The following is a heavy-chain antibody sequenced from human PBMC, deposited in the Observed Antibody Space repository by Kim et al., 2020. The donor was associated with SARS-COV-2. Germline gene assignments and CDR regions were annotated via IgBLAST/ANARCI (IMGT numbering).Heavy chain of an antibody. CDR2: ISWNSGSI. V-gene: IGHV3-9*01. CDR3: AKETYDSSGYYYGWFDP. CDR1: GFTFDDYA. Sequence: GGSLRLSCAASGFTFDDYAMHWVRQAPGKGLEWVSGISWNSGSIGYADSVKGRFTISRDNAKNSLYLQMNSLRAEDTALYYCAKETYDSSGYYYGWFDPWGQGTLVTVSS. J-gene: IGHJ5*02. D-gene: IGHD3-22*01.